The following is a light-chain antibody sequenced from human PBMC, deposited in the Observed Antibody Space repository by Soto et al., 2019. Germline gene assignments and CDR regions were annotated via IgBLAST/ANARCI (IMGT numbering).Light chain of an antibody. V-gene: IGKV3-15*01. CDR1: QSVSSN. Sequence: IVMMQSPATLSVSPGDRATLSCRASQSVSSNLAWYHQKPGQAPRLLIYGASTRPTGIPARFSGSGSGTEFTLTISSLQSEDFAVYYCQQYNNWPPWTFGQGTKVDIK. CDR2: GAS. J-gene: IGKJ1*01. CDR3: QQYNNWPPWT.